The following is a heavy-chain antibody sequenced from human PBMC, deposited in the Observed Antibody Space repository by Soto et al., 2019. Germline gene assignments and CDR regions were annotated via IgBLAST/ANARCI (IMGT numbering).Heavy chain of an antibody. CDR3: ATSRTGYSFRFDY. CDR1: GGSISSYY. Sequence: SETLSLTCTVSGGSISSYYWSWIRQPPGKGLEWIGNIYYSGSTNYNPSLRSRVTISVDTSKNQFSLKLSSVTAADSAVYYCATSRTGYSFRFDYWGQGTLVTVSP. J-gene: IGHJ4*02. D-gene: IGHD3-9*01. V-gene: IGHV4-59*01. CDR2: IYYSGST.